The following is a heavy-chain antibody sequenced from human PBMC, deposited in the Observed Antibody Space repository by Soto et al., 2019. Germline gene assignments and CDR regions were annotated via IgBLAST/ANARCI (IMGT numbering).Heavy chain of an antibody. CDR1: GFTFSSYG. V-gene: IGHV3-30*03. J-gene: IGHJ4*02. D-gene: IGHD1-26*01. CDR3: XXXXXRDSGSFHFDY. Sequence: PGGSLRLSCAASGFTFSSYGMHWVRQAPGKGLEWVAVISYDGSNKYYADSVKGRFTISRDNSKNTLYLQMNSLRAEDTAVYYXXXXXXRDSGSFHFDYWGQGTLVTVSS. CDR2: ISYDGSNK.